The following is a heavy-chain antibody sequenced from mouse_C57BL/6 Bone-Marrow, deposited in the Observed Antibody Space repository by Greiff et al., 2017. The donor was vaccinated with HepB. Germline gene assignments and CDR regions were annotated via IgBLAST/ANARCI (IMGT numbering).Heavy chain of an antibody. CDR2: IYPGSGNT. Sequence: QVQLQQSGAELVRPGASVKLSCKASGYTFTDYYINWVKQRPGQGLEWIARIYPGSGNTYYNEKFKGKATLTAEKSSSTAYMQLSSLTSEDSAVYFCAREDSITTVVGDYWGQGTTLTVSS. CDR1: GYTFTDYY. D-gene: IGHD1-1*01. CDR3: AREDSITTVVGDY. V-gene: IGHV1-76*01. J-gene: IGHJ2*01.